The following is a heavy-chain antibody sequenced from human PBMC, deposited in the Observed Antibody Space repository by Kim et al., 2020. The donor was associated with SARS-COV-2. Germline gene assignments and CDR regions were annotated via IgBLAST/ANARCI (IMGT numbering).Heavy chain of an antibody. CDR2: NSGSGTTT. CDR1: GFTLSNFA. CDR3: ARGLGNMDV. J-gene: IGHJ6*02. Sequence: GGSLRLSCAVSGFTLSNFAMTWVRQAPGTGLEWVSANSGSGTTTYYADSVKGRFTISRDNSKNTLFLQLNSLRGDDTAVYYCARGLGNMDVWGQGTTVTVSS. D-gene: IGHD3-22*01. V-gene: IGHV3-23*01.